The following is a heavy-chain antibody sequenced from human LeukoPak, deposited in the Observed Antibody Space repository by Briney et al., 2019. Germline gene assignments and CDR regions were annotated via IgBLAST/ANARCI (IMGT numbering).Heavy chain of an antibody. CDR1: GFTFSSYA. CDR3: AKAGLRYFDWSEAIDY. V-gene: IGHV3-23*01. J-gene: IGHJ4*02. CDR2: ISGSGGST. Sequence: GGSLRLSCAASGFTFSSYAMSWVRQAPGKGLEWVSAISGSGGSTYYAGSVKGRFTISRDNSKNTLYLQMNSLRAEDTAVYYCAKAGLRYFDWSEAIDYWGQGTLVTVSS. D-gene: IGHD3-9*01.